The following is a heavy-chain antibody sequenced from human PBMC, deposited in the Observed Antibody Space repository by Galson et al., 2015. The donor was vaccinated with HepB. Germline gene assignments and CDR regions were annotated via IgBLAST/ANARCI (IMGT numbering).Heavy chain of an antibody. J-gene: IGHJ6*02. V-gene: IGHV7-4-1*02. D-gene: IGHD3-10*01. CDR1: GYTFSSYT. CDR2: LNTNTGNP. Sequence: SVKVSCKASGYTFSSYTMNWVRQAPGQGLEWMGWLNTNTGNPTYAQGFTGRFIFSLDTSVSTAYLQISSLKAEDTAVYYCARGQYGSRSYYYDYAMDVWGQGTTVTVSS. CDR3: ARGQYGSRSYYYDYAMDV.